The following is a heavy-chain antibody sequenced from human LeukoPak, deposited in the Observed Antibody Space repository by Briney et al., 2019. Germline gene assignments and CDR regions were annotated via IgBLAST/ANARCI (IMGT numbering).Heavy chain of an antibody. CDR3: ARVWQRLYDY. V-gene: IGHV4-61*02. J-gene: IGHJ4*02. Sequence: SQALSLTCTVAGGSISSGSYYWSWIRQPAGKGLEWIVRILTSGSTNYNPSLERRVTRSVDTSKNKFSLKLSSVTAADTAVYYCARVWQRLYDYWGQGTLVTVSS. D-gene: IGHD2-2*02. CDR2: ILTSGST. CDR1: GGSISSGSYY.